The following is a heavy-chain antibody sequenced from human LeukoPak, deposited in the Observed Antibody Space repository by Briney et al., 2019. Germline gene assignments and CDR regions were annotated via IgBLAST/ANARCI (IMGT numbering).Heavy chain of an antibody. CDR1: GFTFSNYA. D-gene: IGHD6-19*01. CDR3: ARGGIIVPDPDY. CDR2: ISSSGSSI. V-gene: IGHV3-11*04. J-gene: IGHJ4*02. Sequence: GGSLRLSCAASGFTFSNYAMSWIRQAPGKGLEWVSYISSSGSSIYYADSVKGRFTISRDNAKNSLYLQMNSLRAEDTAVYYCARGGIIVPDPDYWGQGTLVTVSS.